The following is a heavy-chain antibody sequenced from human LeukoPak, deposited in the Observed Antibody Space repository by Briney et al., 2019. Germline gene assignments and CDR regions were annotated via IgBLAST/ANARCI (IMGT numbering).Heavy chain of an antibody. J-gene: IGHJ4*02. CDR3: ARDLGEYSSGWFYFDY. CDR1: GFTFSSYS. CDR2: ISSSSSTI. Sequence: AGGSLRLSCAASGFTFSSYSMNWVRQAPGKGLEWVSYISSSSSTIYYADPVKGRFTISRDNAKNSLYLQMNSLRAEDTAVYYCARDLGEYSSGWFYFDYWGQGTLVTVSS. V-gene: IGHV3-48*01. D-gene: IGHD6-19*01.